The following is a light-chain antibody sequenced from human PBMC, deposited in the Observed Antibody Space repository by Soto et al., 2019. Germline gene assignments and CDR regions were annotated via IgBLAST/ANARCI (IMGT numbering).Light chain of an antibody. V-gene: IGKV3-20*01. J-gene: IGKJ3*01. CDR2: GAS. Sequence: EIVLTQSPGTLSLSPGERATLSCRASQSVSSSYLAWYQQKPGQAPRLLIYGASSRATGIPDRFSGSGSGTDFTLTISRLEPEDFAVYYCQQYGTSWVTFGPGTKVDI. CDR3: QQYGTSWVT. CDR1: QSVSSSY.